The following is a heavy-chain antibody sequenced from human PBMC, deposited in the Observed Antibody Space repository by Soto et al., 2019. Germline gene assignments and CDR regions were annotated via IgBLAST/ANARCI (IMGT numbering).Heavy chain of an antibody. J-gene: IGHJ6*02. Sequence: QVQLVQSGAEVKKPGASVKVSCKASGYTFTSYAMHWVRQAPGQRLEWMGWINAGNGNTKYSQKFQGRVTITRDTSASTADMELSSLRSEDTAVYYCARARGYYDILTGYREAYGMDVWGQGTTVTVSS. V-gene: IGHV1-3*01. CDR1: GYTFTSYA. CDR2: INAGNGNT. CDR3: ARARGYYDILTGYREAYGMDV. D-gene: IGHD3-9*01.